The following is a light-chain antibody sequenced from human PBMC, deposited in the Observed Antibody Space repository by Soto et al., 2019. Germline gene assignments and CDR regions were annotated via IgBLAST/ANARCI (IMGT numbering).Light chain of an antibody. CDR1: QGIRNY. V-gene: IGKV1-27*01. J-gene: IGKJ1*01. CDR2: AAS. CDR3: QRGPT. Sequence: DIQMPQSPSSLSASVGDRVTITCRASQGIRNYLAWYQQKPGKVPKLLIYAASTLQSGVPSRFSGSGSGTDFALTISSLQSEDVATYYCQRGPTFGQGTKVEIK.